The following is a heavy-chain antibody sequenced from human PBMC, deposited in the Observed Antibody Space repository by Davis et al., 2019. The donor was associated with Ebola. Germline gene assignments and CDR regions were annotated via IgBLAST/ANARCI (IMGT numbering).Heavy chain of an antibody. Sequence: MPSETLSLTCAVSGDSISSSNWWSWVRQPPGKGLEWIGEISQSGSTNYNPSLKSRVTISVDKSKNQFSLKLSSVTAAGTAVYYCASGSNYQYYYYGMDVWGQGTTVTVSS. J-gene: IGHJ6*02. CDR1: GDSISSSNW. CDR2: ISQSGST. CDR3: ASGSNYQYYYYGMDV. D-gene: IGHD4-11*01. V-gene: IGHV4-4*02.